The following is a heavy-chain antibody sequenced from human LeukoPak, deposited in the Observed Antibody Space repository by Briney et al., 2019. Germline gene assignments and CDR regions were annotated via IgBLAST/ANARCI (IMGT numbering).Heavy chain of an antibody. D-gene: IGHD3-22*01. V-gene: IGHV4-59*01. CDR2: IYHTGST. Sequence: SETLSLTCTVSGGSISSSYWSWIRQSPGEGLEWIGYIYHTGSTNYNPSLKSRVTILVDTSKNQFSLKLISVTAADTAVYYCARQRGYHYDSTTNRFSDLWGQGTRVTVSS. J-gene: IGHJ5*02. CDR1: GGSISSSY. CDR3: ARQRGYHYDSTTNRFSDL.